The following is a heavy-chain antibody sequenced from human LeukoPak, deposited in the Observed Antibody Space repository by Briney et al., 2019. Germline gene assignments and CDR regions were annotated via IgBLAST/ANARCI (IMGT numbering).Heavy chain of an antibody. CDR3: AKPITISGATDAFDI. V-gene: IGHV3-7*01. D-gene: IGHD3-3*01. CDR1: GFTFNSYW. Sequence: PGGSLRLSCVASGFTFNSYWMNWVRQAPGKGLEWVANIKQDGSEKYYVDSVKGRFTISRDNAKNSLYLQMNSMRAEDTAMYYCAKPITISGATDAFDICGQGTMVTVSS. CDR2: IKQDGSEK. J-gene: IGHJ3*02.